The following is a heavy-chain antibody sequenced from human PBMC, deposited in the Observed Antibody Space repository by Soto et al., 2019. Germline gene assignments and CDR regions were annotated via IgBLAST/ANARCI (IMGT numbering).Heavy chain of an antibody. Sequence: VASVKVSCKASGYTFTSYYMHWVRQAPGQGLEWMGIINPSGGSTSYAQKFQGRVTMTRDTSTSTVYMELSSLRSEDTAVYYCARERNPFYYYYGMDVWGQGTTVTVSS. CDR1: GYTFTSYY. CDR3: ARERNPFYYYYGMDV. J-gene: IGHJ6*02. CDR2: INPSGGST. D-gene: IGHD1-1*01. V-gene: IGHV1-46*03.